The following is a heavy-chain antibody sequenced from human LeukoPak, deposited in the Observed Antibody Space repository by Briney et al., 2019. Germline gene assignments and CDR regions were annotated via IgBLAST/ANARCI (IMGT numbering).Heavy chain of an antibody. CDR1: GFTFSSYS. D-gene: IGHD2-2*03. V-gene: IGHV3-23*01. CDR3: AKHGYCSGISCFFDF. J-gene: IGHJ4*02. CDR2: ISGSGPYT. Sequence: GGSLRLSCAASGFTFSSYSMNWVRQAPGKGLEWVSAISGSGPYTFYTDSVKGRFTISRDSSKNTLYLQMNSLRAEDTALYYCAKHGYCSGISCFFDFWGQGTQVTVSS.